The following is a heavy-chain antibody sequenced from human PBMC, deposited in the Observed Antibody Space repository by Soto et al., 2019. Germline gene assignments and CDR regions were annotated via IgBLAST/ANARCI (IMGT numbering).Heavy chain of an antibody. Sequence: SETLTLTCAVYGGSFSGYYWSWIRQPPGKGLEWIGEINHSGSTNYNPSLKSRVTISVDTSKNQFSLKLSSVTAADTAVYYCARGRGWFVYWGQGTLVTVS. D-gene: IGHD3-10*01. CDR2: INHSGST. CDR1: GGSFSGYY. CDR3: ARGRGWFVY. J-gene: IGHJ4*02. V-gene: IGHV4-34*01.